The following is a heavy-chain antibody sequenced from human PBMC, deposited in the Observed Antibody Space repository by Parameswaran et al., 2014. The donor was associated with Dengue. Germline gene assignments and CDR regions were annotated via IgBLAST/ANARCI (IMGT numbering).Heavy chain of an antibody. J-gene: IGHJ5*02. CDR2: IDWDDDK. V-gene: IGHV2-70*01. Sequence: ARWIRQPPGKALEWLALIDWDDDKYYSTSLKTRLTISKDTSKNQVVLTMTNMDPVDTATYYCARMRSGVRGAGTVVWFDPWGQGTLVTVSS. CDR3: ARMRSGVRGAGTVVWFDP. D-gene: IGHD3-10*01.